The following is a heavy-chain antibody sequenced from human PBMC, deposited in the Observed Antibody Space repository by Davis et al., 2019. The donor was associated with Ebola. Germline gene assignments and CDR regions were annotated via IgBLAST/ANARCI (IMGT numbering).Heavy chain of an antibody. CDR2: IYYSGST. CDR1: GGSISSSSYY. J-gene: IGHJ4*02. V-gene: IGHV4-39*01. D-gene: IGHD6-19*01. Sequence: MPGGSLRLSCTVSGGSISSSSYYWGWIRQPPGKGLEWIGSIYYSGSTYYNPSLKSRVTISVDTSKNQFSLHLMSVTAADTAVYYCARRIVVAWGSFYYDYWGQGILVTVSS. CDR3: ARRIVVAWGSFYYDY.